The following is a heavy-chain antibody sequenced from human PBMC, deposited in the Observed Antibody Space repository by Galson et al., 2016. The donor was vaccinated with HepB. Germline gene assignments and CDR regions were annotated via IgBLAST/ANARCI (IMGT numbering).Heavy chain of an antibody. D-gene: IGHD3-9*01. CDR3: AKDQGKVRYYDLLTYDAVDI. Sequence: SLRLSCAASGFSVNTYAVDWVRQAPGKGLECVAVLSTNGLSQHYADSVKGRFTISKDNSKNTLYLQMNSLRVEDTAIYYCAKDQGKVRYYDLLTYDAVDIWGQGTMVIVSS. CDR2: LSTNGLSQ. V-gene: IGHV3-30-3*01. CDR1: GFSVNTYA. J-gene: IGHJ3*02.